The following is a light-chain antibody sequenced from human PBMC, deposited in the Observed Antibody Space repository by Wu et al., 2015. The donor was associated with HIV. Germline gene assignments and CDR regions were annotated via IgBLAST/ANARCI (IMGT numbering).Light chain of an antibody. CDR3: QQYGTSPQFT. V-gene: IGKV3-20*01. J-gene: IGKJ2*01. CDR2: GAS. CDR1: QSVSSTY. Sequence: EIVLTQSPGTLSLSPGERATLSCRASQSVSSTYLAWYQQKPGQAPRLLIYGASSRATGIPDRFSGSGSGTDFTLTISRLEPEDFAVYYCQQYGTSPQFTFGLGDQGGDQT.